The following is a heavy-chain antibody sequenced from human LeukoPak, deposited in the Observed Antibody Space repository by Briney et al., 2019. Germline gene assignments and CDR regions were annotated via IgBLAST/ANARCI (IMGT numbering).Heavy chain of an antibody. CDR1: GGSISSYY. CDR3: ARGGYRPIDFDY. V-gene: IGHV4-59*01. Sequence: PSETLSLTCTVSGGSISSYYWSWLRQPPGKGLEWIGYIYYSGSTNYNPSPKSRVTISVDTSNIQFSLKLSSVSAADAAVYYCARGGYRPIDFDYWGQGTLVTVSS. CDR2: IYYSGST. J-gene: IGHJ4*02. D-gene: IGHD3-16*02.